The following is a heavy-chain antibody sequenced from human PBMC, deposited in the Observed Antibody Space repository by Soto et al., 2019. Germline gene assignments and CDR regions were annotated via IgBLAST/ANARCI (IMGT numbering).Heavy chain of an antibody. CDR1: GFTFSSYA. Sequence: EVQLLESGGGLVQPGGSLRLSCAASGFTFSSYAMSWVRQAPGKGLEWVSAISGSGGSTYYADSVKGRFTISRDNSKNTLYLQMNRLRAEDTAVYYCAKDQITWGSFFENDAFDIWGQGTMVTVSS. CDR3: AKDQITWGSFFENDAFDI. V-gene: IGHV3-23*01. D-gene: IGHD3-16*01. CDR2: ISGSGGST. J-gene: IGHJ3*02.